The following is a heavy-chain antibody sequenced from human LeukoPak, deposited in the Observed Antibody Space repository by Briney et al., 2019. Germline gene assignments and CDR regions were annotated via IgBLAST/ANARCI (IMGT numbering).Heavy chain of an antibody. CDR3: ARGQGGAAADTFDY. D-gene: IGHD6-13*01. CDR2: INPSGGGT. Sequence: ASVKVSCKASGYTFTSYCIHWVRQAPGQGLEWMGIINPSGGGTSYAQKFQGRVTMTRDTSTSTFYMELSSLRSEDTAVYYCARGQGGAAADTFDYWGQGPLVTVSS. CDR1: GYTFTSYC. V-gene: IGHV1-46*01. J-gene: IGHJ4*02.